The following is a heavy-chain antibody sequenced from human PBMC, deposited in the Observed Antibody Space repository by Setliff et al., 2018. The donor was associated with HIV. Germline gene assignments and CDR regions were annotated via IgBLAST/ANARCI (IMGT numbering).Heavy chain of an antibody. J-gene: IGHJ6*03. CDR1: GASIRSQY. CDR2: ISYSGST. CDR3: ARRGGLVRGVITYYYMDV. Sequence: PSETLSLTCTVSGASIRSQYWSWIRKPPGKGLEWIGYISYSGSTNYNPSLESRVAMSVDTSKNQFSLKLSSVTAADTAMYYCARRGGLVRGVITYYYMDVWGIGTTVTVSS. D-gene: IGHD3-10*01. V-gene: IGHV4-59*08.